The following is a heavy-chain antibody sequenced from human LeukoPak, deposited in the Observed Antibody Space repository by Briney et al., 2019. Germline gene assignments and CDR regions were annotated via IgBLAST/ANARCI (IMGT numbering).Heavy chain of an antibody. CDR2: IYYSGST. CDR3: ARGGLDGHFDY. CDR1: GGSISSYY. Sequence: SETLSLTCTVSGGSISSYYWSWIRQPPGKGLEWIGYIYYSGSTNYNPSLKSRVTISVDTSKNQFSLKLSSVTAADTAVYYCARGGLDGHFDYWGQGTLVTVSS. J-gene: IGHJ4*02. D-gene: IGHD3/OR15-3a*01. V-gene: IGHV4-59*01.